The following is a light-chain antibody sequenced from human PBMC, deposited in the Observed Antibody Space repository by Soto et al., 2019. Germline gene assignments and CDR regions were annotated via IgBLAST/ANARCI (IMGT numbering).Light chain of an antibody. J-gene: IGKJ2*01. CDR2: GAS. Sequence: EIVLTQSPGTLSLSPGERATLSCRASQSVSSTNLAWYQQKPGQAPRLLMYGASSRATGIPDRFSGSGSGTDFTLTISRLEPEDFAVYYCQQYGSSPRTFGQGTKLEIK. CDR3: QQYGSSPRT. CDR1: QSVSSTN. V-gene: IGKV3-20*01.